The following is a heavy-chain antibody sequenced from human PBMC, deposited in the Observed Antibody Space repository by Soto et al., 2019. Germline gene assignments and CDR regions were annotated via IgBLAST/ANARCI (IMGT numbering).Heavy chain of an antibody. Sequence: SVKVSCKVSGYTFTEFSMHWVRQAPGKGLEWMGGFDPEEGETIYAQKFQGRVTMTEDTSTQTAYMQLSSLTSEDTAVYYCATANREVGFDYRAQGTPVTVSS. CDR1: GYTFTEFS. V-gene: IGHV1-24*01. D-gene: IGHD1-26*01. J-gene: IGHJ4*02. CDR3: ATANREVGFDY. CDR2: FDPEEGET.